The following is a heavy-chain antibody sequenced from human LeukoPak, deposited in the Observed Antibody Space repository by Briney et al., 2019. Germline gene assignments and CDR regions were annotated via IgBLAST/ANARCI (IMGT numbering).Heavy chain of an antibody. Sequence: KPSETLSLTCTVSGGSISSYYWSWIRQPAGKGLEWIGYIYYSGSTNYNPSLKSRVTISVDTSKNQFSLKLSSVTAADTAVYYCARGVTTVSDDAFDIWGQGTMVTVSS. J-gene: IGHJ3*02. CDR2: IYYSGST. D-gene: IGHD4-17*01. V-gene: IGHV4-59*01. CDR1: GGSISSYY. CDR3: ARGVTTVSDDAFDI.